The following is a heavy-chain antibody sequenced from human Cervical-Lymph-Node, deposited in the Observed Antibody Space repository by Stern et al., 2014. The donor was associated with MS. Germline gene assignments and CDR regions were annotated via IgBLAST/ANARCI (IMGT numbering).Heavy chain of an antibody. J-gene: IGHJ4*02. V-gene: IGHV4-4*02. CDR1: GGSISSSHW. Sequence: QLQLQESGPGLVKPSGTLSLTCAVSGGSISSSHWWTWVRQPPGKGLEWIGGIYHSGSTNYNPSLKSRVTISVDKSKNQFSLNLSSVTAADTAVYYCAREDAVVTGVDSWGQGTLVTVSS. CDR3: AREDAVVTGVDS. D-gene: IGHD4-23*01. CDR2: IYHSGST.